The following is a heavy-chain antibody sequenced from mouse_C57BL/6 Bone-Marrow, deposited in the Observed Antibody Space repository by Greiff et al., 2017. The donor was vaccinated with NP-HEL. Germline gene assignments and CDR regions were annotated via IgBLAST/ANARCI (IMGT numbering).Heavy chain of an antibody. J-gene: IGHJ2*01. D-gene: IGHD2-1*01. Sequence: VPLPPSGAELAQPGASVKLSCKASGYTFTSYWMHWVKQRPGQGLEWIGYINPSSGYTKYNQKFKDKATLTADKSSSTAYMQLSSLTSEDSAVYYDARGSVNYPIDYWGQGTALTVSS. CDR2: INPSSGYT. V-gene: IGHV1-7*01. CDR3: ARGSVNYPIDY. CDR1: GYTFTSYW.